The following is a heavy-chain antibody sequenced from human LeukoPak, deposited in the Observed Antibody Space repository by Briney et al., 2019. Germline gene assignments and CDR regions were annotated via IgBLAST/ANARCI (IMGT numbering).Heavy chain of an antibody. CDR3: AREHDYSNHFDY. Sequence: PGGSLRLSCAASGFTFSSYWMHWVRQAPGKGLVWVSRINSDGSSTSYADSVKGRFTISRDNAKNTLYLQINSPRAEDTAVYYCAREHDYSNHFDYWGQGTLVTVSS. D-gene: IGHD4-11*01. CDR2: INSDGSST. V-gene: IGHV3-74*01. CDR1: GFTFSSYW. J-gene: IGHJ4*02.